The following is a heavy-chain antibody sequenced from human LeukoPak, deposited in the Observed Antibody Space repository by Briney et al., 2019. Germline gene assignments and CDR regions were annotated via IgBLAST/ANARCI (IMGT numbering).Heavy chain of an antibody. J-gene: IGHJ4*02. CDR1: VFTLSSYA. Sequence: GGSLRLSCAASVFTLSSYAMSRVRQAPGRGLEWVSDISSSGDHMFYADSVKGRFTISRENSKDTLYLQLNSLSAEDTAVYYCAKLGADIVVVPAALYYFHYWGQGAMVTVSS. CDR2: ISSSGDHM. V-gene: IGHV3-23*01. CDR3: AKLGADIVVVPAALYYFHY. D-gene: IGHD2-2*01.